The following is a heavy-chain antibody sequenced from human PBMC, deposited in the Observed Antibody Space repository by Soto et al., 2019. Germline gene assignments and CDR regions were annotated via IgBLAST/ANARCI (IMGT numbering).Heavy chain of an antibody. CDR3: ARGTYRKWLVRGIAFDF. D-gene: IGHD6-19*01. V-gene: IGHV1-8*01. CDR2: MNPNSGNT. CDR1: GYTFTSYD. J-gene: IGHJ4*02. Sequence: ASVKVSCKASGYTFTSYDINWVRQATGQGLEWMGWMNPNSGNTGYAQKFQGRVTMTRNTSISTAYMELSSLRSEDTAVYYCARGTYRKWLVRGIAFDFWGQGTLVIVSS.